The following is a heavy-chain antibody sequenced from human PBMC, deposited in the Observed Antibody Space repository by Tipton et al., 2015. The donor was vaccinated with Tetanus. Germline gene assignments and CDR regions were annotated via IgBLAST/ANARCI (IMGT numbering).Heavy chain of an antibody. CDR2: THHSGNT. CDR1: GGSMSNNY. Sequence: TLSLTCTVSGGSMSNNYWSWIRQVPGKGLEWIGYTHHSGNTKYNPSLSGRVTTSVDTSKNQFSLKISSLTAADTAVYYCARWGDASGSTNLYAFDIWGQGTMVSVSS. D-gene: IGHD3-10*01. V-gene: IGHV4-59*01. CDR3: ARWGDASGSTNLYAFDI. J-gene: IGHJ3*02.